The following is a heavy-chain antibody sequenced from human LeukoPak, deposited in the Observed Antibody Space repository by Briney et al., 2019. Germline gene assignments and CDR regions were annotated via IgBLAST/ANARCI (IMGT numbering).Heavy chain of an antibody. CDR1: GGSFSGYY. CDR3: ARGRGFDP. V-gene: IGHV4-34*01. J-gene: IGHJ5*02. Sequence: SETLSLTCAVYGGSFSGYYWSWIRQPPGKGLEWIGEINHSGSTNYNPSLKSRVTISVDTSKNQFSLKLSSVTAADTAVYYCARGRGFDPWGQGTLVTVSS. CDR2: INHSGST.